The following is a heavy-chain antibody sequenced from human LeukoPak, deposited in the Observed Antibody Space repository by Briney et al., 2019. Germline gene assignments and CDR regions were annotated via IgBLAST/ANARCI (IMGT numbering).Heavy chain of an antibody. CDR3: ARADSSSWTVDY. Sequence: SETLSLTCTVSGGSISSYYWSWIRQPPGKGLEWIGYIYYSGSTNYNPSLKSRVTISIDTSKNQFSLNLSSVTAADTAVYYCARADSSSWTVDYWGQGTLVTVSS. CDR2: IYYSGST. D-gene: IGHD6-13*01. CDR1: GGSISSYY. V-gene: IGHV4-59*12. J-gene: IGHJ4*02.